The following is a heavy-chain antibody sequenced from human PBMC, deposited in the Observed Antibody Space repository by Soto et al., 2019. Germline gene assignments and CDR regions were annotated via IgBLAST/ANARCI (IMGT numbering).Heavy chain of an antibody. V-gene: IGHV4-59*08. CDR1: GGSISSYY. Sequence: SETLSLTCTVSGGSISSYYWSWIRQPPGKGLEWIGYIYYSGSTNYNPSLKSRVTISVGTSKNQFSLKLSSVTAADTAVYYCARQVGGYCSGGSCYVVWFDPWGQGTLFTVPS. CDR2: IYYSGST. J-gene: IGHJ5*02. D-gene: IGHD2-15*01. CDR3: ARQVGGYCSGGSCYVVWFDP.